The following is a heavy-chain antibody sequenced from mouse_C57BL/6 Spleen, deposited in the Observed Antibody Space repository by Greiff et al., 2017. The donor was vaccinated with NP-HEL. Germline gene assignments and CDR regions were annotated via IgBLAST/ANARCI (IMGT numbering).Heavy chain of an antibody. J-gene: IGHJ2*01. D-gene: IGHD4-1*01. Sequence: VQLQQSGPELVKPGASVKISCKASGYAFSSSWMNWVKQRPGTGLEWIGRIYPGDGDTNYNGKFKGKATLTADKSSSTAYMQLSSLTSEDSAVYFCSGVREYYFDYWGQGTTLTVSS. CDR1: GYAFSSSW. V-gene: IGHV1-82*01. CDR2: IYPGDGDT. CDR3: SGVREYYFDY.